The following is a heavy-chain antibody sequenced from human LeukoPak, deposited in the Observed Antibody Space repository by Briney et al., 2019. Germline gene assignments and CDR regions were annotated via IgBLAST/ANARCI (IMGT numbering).Heavy chain of an antibody. CDR3: ARDPPAVTANTYG. CDR2: IYSGGTT. D-gene: IGHD5-18*01. V-gene: IGHV3-66*01. Sequence: PGGSLRLSCAASGFTVRNNYMNWVRQAPGRGLEWVSLIYSGGTTYYADSVKGRFTISRDGSKNTLYLQMNSLRVEDTAVYYCARDPPAVTANTYGWGQGTLVTVSS. J-gene: IGHJ4*02. CDR1: GFTVRNNY.